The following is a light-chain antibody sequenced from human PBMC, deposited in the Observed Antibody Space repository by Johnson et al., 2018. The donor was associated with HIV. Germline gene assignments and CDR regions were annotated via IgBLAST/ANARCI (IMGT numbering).Light chain of an antibody. V-gene: IGLV1-51*02. CDR2: ENK. CDR3: GTWDSSLYVFV. CDR1: SSNIGNNY. Sequence: QSVLTQPPSVSAAPGQKVTISCSGSSSNIGNNYVSWYQQLPRGAPKLLIYENKARPSGIPDRFSGSKSATSTTLAITGLQTGDEADYYCGTWDSSLYVFVFGSGTKVTVL. J-gene: IGLJ1*01.